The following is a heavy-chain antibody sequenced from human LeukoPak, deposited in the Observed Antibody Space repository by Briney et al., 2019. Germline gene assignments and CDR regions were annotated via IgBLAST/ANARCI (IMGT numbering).Heavy chain of an antibody. V-gene: IGHV3-7*01. CDR1: GFTFSNYW. J-gene: IGHJ4*02. D-gene: IGHD6-19*01. CDR2: IKQDRSEK. CDR3: ARDPGGFGSGWSHADY. Sequence: GGSLRLSCAASGFTFSNYWMSWVRQAPGKGLEWVANIKQDRSEKYYVDSVKGRFTISRDNAKNSLYLQMNSLRAEDTAVYYCARDPGGFGSGWSHADYWGQGTLVTVSS.